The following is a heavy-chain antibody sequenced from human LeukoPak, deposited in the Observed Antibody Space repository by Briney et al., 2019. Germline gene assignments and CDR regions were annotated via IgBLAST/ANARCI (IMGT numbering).Heavy chain of an antibody. Sequence: PGGSLRLSCAASGFTFGDYGMSWVRQAPGKGLEWLSFIRSKAYGGTTEYAASIKGRFTISRDDSKSIAYLQMNSLKTKDTAVYYCIRVELATGQRHFDYWGQGTLVTVSS. CDR1: GFTFGDYG. V-gene: IGHV3-49*04. J-gene: IGHJ4*02. CDR3: IRVELATGQRHFDY. D-gene: IGHD1-1*01. CDR2: IRSKAYGGTT.